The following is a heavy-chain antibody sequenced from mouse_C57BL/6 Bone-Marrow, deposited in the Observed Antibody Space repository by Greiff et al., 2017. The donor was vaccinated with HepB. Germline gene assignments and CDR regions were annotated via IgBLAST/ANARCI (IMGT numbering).Heavy chain of an antibody. D-gene: IGHD1-1*01. CDR1: GFNIKDYY. J-gene: IGHJ1*03. V-gene: IGHV14-1*01. CDR2: IDPEDGDT. Sequence: EVQVVESGAELVRPGASVKLSCTASGFNIKDYYMHWVKQRPEQGLEWIGRIDPEDGDTEYAPKFQGKATMTADTSSNTAYLQLSSLTSEDTAVYYCTFYYGSSTPYWYFDVWGTGTTVTVSS. CDR3: TFYYGSSTPYWYFDV.